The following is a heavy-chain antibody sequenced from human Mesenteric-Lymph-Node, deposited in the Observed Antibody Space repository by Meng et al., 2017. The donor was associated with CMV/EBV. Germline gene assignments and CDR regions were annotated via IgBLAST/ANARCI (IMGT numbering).Heavy chain of an antibody. J-gene: IGHJ4*02. CDR3: ARVGVAQGDY. Sequence: LSCAASGFNFNDFWMSWARQARGKGLEWVANIKPDGSEKNYVDSVKGRFTISRDNAKNSLYLQMNSLRAEDTAVYYCARVGVAQGDYWGQGTLVTVSS. CDR1: GFNFNDFW. CDR2: IKPDGSEK. D-gene: IGHD3-10*01. V-gene: IGHV3-7*03.